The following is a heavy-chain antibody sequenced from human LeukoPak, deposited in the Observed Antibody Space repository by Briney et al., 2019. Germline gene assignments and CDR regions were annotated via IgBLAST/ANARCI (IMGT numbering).Heavy chain of an antibody. CDR1: GYTFTNDD. CDR2: MNPNSGNT. J-gene: IGHJ4*02. D-gene: IGHD3-9*01. V-gene: IGHV1-8*01. CDR3: ARSASGTGYTA. Sequence: GASVKVSCKASGYTFTNDDISWVRQATGQGLEWIGKMNPNSGNTGYAQKFQGRVTMTRSTSVSTVYMELNSLTSEDTAVYFCARSASGTGYTAWGQGTLVTGS.